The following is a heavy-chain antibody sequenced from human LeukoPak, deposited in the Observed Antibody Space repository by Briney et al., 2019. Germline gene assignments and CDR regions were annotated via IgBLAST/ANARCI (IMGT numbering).Heavy chain of an antibody. J-gene: IGHJ4*02. V-gene: IGHV3-7*03. CDR3: SKGRGPAAVAPDY. Sequence: GGSLRLSCAASGFTFSSHWMSWVRQAPGKGLEWVANIKKDGSEKYYVDAVKGRFTISRDNAKTSLYLQMNSPRAEDTALYYCSKGRGPAAVAPDYWGQGTLVTVSS. CDR1: GFTFSSHW. CDR2: IKKDGSEK. D-gene: IGHD2-2*01.